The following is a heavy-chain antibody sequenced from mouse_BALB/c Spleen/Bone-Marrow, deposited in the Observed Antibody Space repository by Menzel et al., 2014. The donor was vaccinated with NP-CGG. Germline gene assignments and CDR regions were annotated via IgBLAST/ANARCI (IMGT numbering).Heavy chain of an antibody. Sequence: EVTVVESGGGLVKPGGSLKLSCAASGFTFSSYALSWVRQSPEKRLEWVAEISSGGRYTYYPDTVTGRFTISRDNAKNTLYLEMSSLRSEDTASYYCAREGLRRRAAMDYWGQGTSVTVSS. J-gene: IGHJ4*01. V-gene: IGHV5-9-4*01. D-gene: IGHD2-4*01. CDR2: ISSGGRYT. CDR3: AREGLRRRAAMDY. CDR1: GFTFSSYA.